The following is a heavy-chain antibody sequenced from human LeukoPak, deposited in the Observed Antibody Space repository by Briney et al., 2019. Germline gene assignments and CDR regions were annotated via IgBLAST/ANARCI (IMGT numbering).Heavy chain of an antibody. CDR2: IYTSGST. D-gene: IGHD2-2*01. CDR3: ARDPALEYCSSTSCYPYYYYGMDV. Sequence: SQTLSLTCTVSGGSISSGSYYWSWIRQPAGKGLEWIGRIYTSGSTNYNPSLKSRVTISVDTSKNQFSLKLSSVTAADTAVYYCARDPALEYCSSTSCYPYYYYGMDVWGQGTTVTASS. J-gene: IGHJ6*02. CDR1: GGSISSGSYY. V-gene: IGHV4-61*02.